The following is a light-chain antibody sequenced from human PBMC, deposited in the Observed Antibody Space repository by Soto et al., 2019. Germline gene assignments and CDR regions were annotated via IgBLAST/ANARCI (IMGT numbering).Light chain of an antibody. J-gene: IGKJ2*01. V-gene: IGKV2-28*01. Sequence: DIVMTQSPLSLAVTPGEPASISCRSSQSLLHSNGYNYLDWYLQKPGQSPQLLIYLGSNRASGVPNRFSGSGSGTDFTLKISRVEAEDVGVYYCMQALQTPPTTFGQGTKLEIK. CDR3: MQALQTPPTT. CDR2: LGS. CDR1: QSLLHSNGYNY.